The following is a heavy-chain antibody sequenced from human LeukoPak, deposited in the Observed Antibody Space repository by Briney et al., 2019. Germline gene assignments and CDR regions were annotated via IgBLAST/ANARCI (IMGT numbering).Heavy chain of an antibody. J-gene: IGHJ5*02. CDR1: GFTFTGFF. V-gene: IGHV3-7*01. CDR2: INRDGTET. D-gene: IGHD4-23*01. CDR3: ARSRWPEDL. Sequence: GGSLRLSCAASGFTFTGFFMSWLHQAPGKGLEWVANINRDGTETYYVGSVKGRFTISIDNAKNSVYLQMNSLRTEDTAIYYCARSRWPEDLWGRGTLVTVSS.